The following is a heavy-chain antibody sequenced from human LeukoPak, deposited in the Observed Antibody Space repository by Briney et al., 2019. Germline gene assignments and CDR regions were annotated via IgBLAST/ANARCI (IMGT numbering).Heavy chain of an antibody. CDR2: ISWNSGSI. CDR1: GFTFDDYA. Sequence: SLRLSCAASGFTFDDYALHWVRQAPGKGLEWVSGISWNSGSIGYADSVKGRFTISRDNAKNSLYLQMSSLRAEDTALYYCAKDSAQYYYDSSGYNGWGQGTLVTVSS. CDR3: AKDSAQYYYDSSGYNG. V-gene: IGHV3-9*01. D-gene: IGHD3-22*01. J-gene: IGHJ4*02.